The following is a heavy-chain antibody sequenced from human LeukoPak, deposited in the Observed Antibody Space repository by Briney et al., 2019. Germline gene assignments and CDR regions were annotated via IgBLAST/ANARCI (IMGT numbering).Heavy chain of an antibody. CDR3: ATLYVDIVATQWY. V-gene: IGHV3-23*01. D-gene: IGHD5-12*01. J-gene: IGHJ4*02. CDR1: GFTFSSYA. Sequence: PGGSLRLSCAASGFTFSSYAISWVRQAPGKGLEWVSAISGSGGSTYYADSVKGRFTISRDNSKNTLYLQMNSLRAEDAAVYYCATLYVDIVATQWYWGQGTLVTVSS. CDR2: ISGSGGST.